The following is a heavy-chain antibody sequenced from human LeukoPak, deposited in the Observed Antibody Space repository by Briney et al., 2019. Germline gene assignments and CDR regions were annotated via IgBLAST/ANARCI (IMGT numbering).Heavy chain of an antibody. D-gene: IGHD2-15*01. CDR3: ARSDIVVVVAAHYYFDY. J-gene: IGHJ4*02. CDR1: GYTFTGYY. V-gene: IGHV1-2*02. CDR2: INPNSGGT. Sequence: ASVKVSCKASGYTFTGYYMHWVRQAPGQGLEWMGWINPNSGGTNYAQKLQGRVTMTRDTSISTAYMELSRLRSDDTAVYYCARSDIVVVVAAHYYFDYWGQGTLVTVSS.